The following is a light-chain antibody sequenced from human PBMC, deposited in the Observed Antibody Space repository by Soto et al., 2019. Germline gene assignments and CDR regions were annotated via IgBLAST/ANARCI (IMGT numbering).Light chain of an antibody. CDR3: TSYTSSITYV. CDR1: SSDVGCYNY. Sequence: QSALTQPASVSGSPGQSITISCTGTSSDVGCYNYVSWYQQHPGKAPKLMIYDVSNRPSGVSSRFSGSKSGNTASLTISGLQAEDEADYYCTSYTSSITYVFGTGTKVTVL. CDR2: DVS. V-gene: IGLV2-14*01. J-gene: IGLJ1*01.